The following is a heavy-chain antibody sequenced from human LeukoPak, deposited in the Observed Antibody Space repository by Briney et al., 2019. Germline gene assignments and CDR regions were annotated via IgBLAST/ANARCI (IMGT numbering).Heavy chain of an antibody. D-gene: IGHD5-24*01. CDR1: GFTFSSYA. J-gene: IGHJ4*02. CDR2: ISYDGSKK. CDR3: ARNFRDGYNNSFDY. Sequence: GGSLRLPCAASGFTFSSYAMHWVRQAPGKGLEWVTIISYDGSKKYYADYVKGRFTISRDNSKNTLYLQMNSLRAEDTAVYYCARNFRDGYNNSFDYWGQGTLVTVSS. V-gene: IGHV3-30*04.